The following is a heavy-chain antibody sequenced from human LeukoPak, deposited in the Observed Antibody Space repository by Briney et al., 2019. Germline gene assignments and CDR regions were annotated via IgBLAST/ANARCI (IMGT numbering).Heavy chain of an antibody. CDR1: EFTFNYYA. CDR2: ISGSGGIP. CDR3: ARDSIYSGSFSSFDL. Sequence: GGSLRLSCAASEFTFNYYAMNWVRQAPGKGLEWVSAISGSGGIPYYADSVRGRFTISRDNAKNSLYLQVNSLKAEDTAMYYCARDSIYSGSFSSFDLWGQGTLVTVSS. V-gene: IGHV3-23*01. D-gene: IGHD1-26*01. J-gene: IGHJ4*02.